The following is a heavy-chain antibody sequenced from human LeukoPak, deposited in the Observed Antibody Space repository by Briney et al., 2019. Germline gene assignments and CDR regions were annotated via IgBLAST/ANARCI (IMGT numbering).Heavy chain of an antibody. D-gene: IGHD3-22*01. CDR2: IKQDGGEK. Sequence: GGSLRLSCAASGFIFSNYWITWVRHAPGKGLEWVATIKQDGGEKYYVDSVKGRFTISRDNAKSSLYLQMNSLRAEDTAVYYCARVLHKRNYDSGVYYGYWGQGTLVTVSS. J-gene: IGHJ4*02. V-gene: IGHV3-7*04. CDR1: GFIFSNYW. CDR3: ARVLHKRNYDSGVYYGY.